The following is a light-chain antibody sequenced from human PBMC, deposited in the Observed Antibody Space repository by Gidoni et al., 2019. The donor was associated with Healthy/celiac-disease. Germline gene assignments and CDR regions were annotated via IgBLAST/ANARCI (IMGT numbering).Light chain of an antibody. CDR1: QGVSNY. CDR3: QQYNSAPIT. CDR2: AAS. J-gene: IGKJ5*01. Sequence: DIQMTQSPSSLSASVGARVTITCRASQGVSNYLAWYQQKPGTVPKLLIYAASTLQSGVPSRFSGSGSGTDFTLTISSLQPEDVATYYCQQYNSAPITFGQGTRVEIK. V-gene: IGKV1-27*01.